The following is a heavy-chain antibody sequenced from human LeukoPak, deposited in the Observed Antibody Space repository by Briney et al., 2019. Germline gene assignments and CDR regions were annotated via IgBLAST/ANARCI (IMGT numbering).Heavy chain of an antibody. CDR3: ARADYDSSGYLSFFDY. J-gene: IGHJ4*02. CDR2: IKQDGSEK. D-gene: IGHD3-22*01. V-gene: IGHV3-7*01. Sequence: GGSLRLSCAASGFAFSSYWMSWVRQAPGKGLEWVANIKQDGSEKYYVDSVKGRSTISRDNAKNSLYLQMNSLRAEDTAVYYCARADYDSSGYLSFFDYWGQGTLVTVSS. CDR1: GFAFSSYW.